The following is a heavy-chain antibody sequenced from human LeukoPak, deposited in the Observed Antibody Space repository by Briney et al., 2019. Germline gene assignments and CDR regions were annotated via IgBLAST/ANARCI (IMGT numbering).Heavy chain of an antibody. V-gene: IGHV3-23*01. CDR1: GFTFSNYA. CDR3: ARDAYDTSGYPQY. Sequence: GGSLRLSCAASGFTFSNYAMRWVRQTPGKGLEWVSSISGSGGSIYYADTVRGRFTISRDNSKNTLYLQMNSLRAEDTAVYYCARDAYDTSGYPQYWGQGTLVTVSS. D-gene: IGHD3-22*01. CDR2: ISGSGGSI. J-gene: IGHJ4*02.